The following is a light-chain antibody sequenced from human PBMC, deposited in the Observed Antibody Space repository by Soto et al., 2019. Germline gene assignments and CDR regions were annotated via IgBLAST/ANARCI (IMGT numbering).Light chain of an antibody. J-gene: IGLJ1*01. V-gene: IGLV2-11*01. CDR2: DVN. Sequence: QSALTQPRSVSGSPGQSVTISCTGTNNDVGFYNYVSWYQQQLGKAPKLLIYDVNKRPSVVPPRFSGSKSANTASLTISGLQAADEADYYCSSFTTIYGYVFGPGTKLTVL. CDR3: SSFTTIYGYV. CDR1: NNDVGFYNY.